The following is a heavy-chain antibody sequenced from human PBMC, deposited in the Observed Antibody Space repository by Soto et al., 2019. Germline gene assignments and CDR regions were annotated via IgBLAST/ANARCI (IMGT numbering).Heavy chain of an antibody. D-gene: IGHD3-22*01. V-gene: IGHV4-59*01. J-gene: IGHJ6*02. CDR2: IYYSGST. CDR3: ARDAPSYYYASRYYYYGMDV. Sequence: SETLSLTCTVSGGSISSYYWSWIRQPPGKGLEWIGYIYYSGSTNYNPSLKSRVTISVDTSKNQFSLKLSSVTAADTAVYYCARDAPSYYYASRYYYYGMDVWGQGNTVTVSS. CDR1: GGSISSYY.